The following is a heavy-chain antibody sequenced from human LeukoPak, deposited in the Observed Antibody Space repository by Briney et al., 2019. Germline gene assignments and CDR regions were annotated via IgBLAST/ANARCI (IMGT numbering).Heavy chain of an antibody. CDR1: GYTFTDYY. V-gene: IGHV1-2*04. J-gene: IGHJ4*02. D-gene: IGHD5-12*01. CDR2: INPNNDDT. CDR3: ARVPGGLSYFFDR. Sequence: ASVKVSCKASGYTFTDYYTHWLRQAPGQGLKWMGWINPNNDDTKYAQKFQGWVTMTKDTSINTAYMELRRLTSDDTAVYFCARVPGGLSYFFDRWGQGTLVTVSS.